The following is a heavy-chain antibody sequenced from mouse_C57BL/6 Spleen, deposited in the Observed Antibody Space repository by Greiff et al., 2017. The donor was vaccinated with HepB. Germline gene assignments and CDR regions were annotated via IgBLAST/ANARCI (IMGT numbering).Heavy chain of an antibody. Sequence: CGPELVKPGASVKISCKASGYSFTDYNMNWVKQSNGKSLEWIGVINPNYGTTSYNQKFKGKATLNVDQSSSTAYMQLNSLTSEDSAVYYCSRAYYYGSSSAWFAYWGQGTLVTVSA. J-gene: IGHJ3*01. V-gene: IGHV1-39*01. CDR1: GYSFTDYN. D-gene: IGHD1-1*01. CDR3: SRAYYYGSSSAWFAY. CDR2: INPNYGTT.